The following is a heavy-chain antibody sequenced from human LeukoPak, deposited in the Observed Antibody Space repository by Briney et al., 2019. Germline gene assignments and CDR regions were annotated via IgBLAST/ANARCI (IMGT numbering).Heavy chain of an antibody. Sequence: GASVKVSCKASGYTFTSYGISWVRQAPGQGLEWMGWISAYNGNTNYAQKLQGRVTMTTDTSTSTAYMELRSLRSDDTAVYYCAREGMATKGAASSPDYWGQGTLVTVSS. CDR1: GYTFTSYG. D-gene: IGHD5-24*01. J-gene: IGHJ4*02. CDR2: ISAYNGNT. V-gene: IGHV1-18*01. CDR3: AREGMATKGAASSPDY.